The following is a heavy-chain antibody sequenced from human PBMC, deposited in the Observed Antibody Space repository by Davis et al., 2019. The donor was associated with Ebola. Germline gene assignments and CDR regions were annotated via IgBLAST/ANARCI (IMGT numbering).Heavy chain of an antibody. J-gene: IGHJ6*02. CDR2: ISAYNGNT. V-gene: IGHV1-18*01. CDR1: GYTFTSYG. CDR3: ARGGIAAQTAHYYYGMDV. Sequence: AASVKVSCKASGYTFTSYGISWVRQAPGQGLEWMGWISAYNGNTNYAQKLQGRVTMTTDTSTSTAYMELRSLRSDDTAVYYCARGGIAAQTAHYYYGMDVWGQGTTVTVSS. D-gene: IGHD6-6*01.